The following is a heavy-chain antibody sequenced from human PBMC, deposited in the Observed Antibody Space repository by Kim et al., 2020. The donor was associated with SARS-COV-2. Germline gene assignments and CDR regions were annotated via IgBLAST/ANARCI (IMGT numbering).Heavy chain of an antibody. Sequence: GGSLRLSCAAFGFTFSSDGMHWVRQAPGKGLEWVAVISYDGSNKNYADSVKGRFTISRDNSKNTLYLQMNSLRAEDTAVYYCARYQWSYSSGWTYYYYGMDVWGQETTVTVSS. V-gene: IGHV3-33*01. D-gene: IGHD6-19*01. CDR2: ISYDGSNK. CDR3: ARYQWSYSSGWTYYYYGMDV. CDR1: GFTFSSDG. J-gene: IGHJ6*02.